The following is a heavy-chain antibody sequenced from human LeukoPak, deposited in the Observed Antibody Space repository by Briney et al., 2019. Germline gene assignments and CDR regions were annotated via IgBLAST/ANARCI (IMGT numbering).Heavy chain of an antibody. CDR2: IYYNGNT. D-gene: IGHD3-22*01. CDR1: NGSISSGGYY. V-gene: IGHV4-31*03. CDR3: ARVKYYYDSGTYEYYFDY. Sequence: SETLSLTRTVSNGSISSGGYYWSWIRQHPGKVLEWIGFIYYNGNTYYNPSLKSRITMSIDPSKTQFSLALSSVTAADTAVYYCARVKYYYDSGTYEYYFDYWGQGTLVSVSS. J-gene: IGHJ4*02.